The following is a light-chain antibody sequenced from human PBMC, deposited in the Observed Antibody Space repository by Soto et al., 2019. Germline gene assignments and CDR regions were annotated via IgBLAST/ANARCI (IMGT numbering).Light chain of an antibody. J-gene: IGLJ3*02. V-gene: IGLV1-40*01. CDR2: SNN. CDR3: QSFDNILSGRV. CDR1: NFNIGASYD. Sequence: QSVLTQPPSASGAPGQRVTISCTGSNFNIGASYDVHWYQQLPGTAPKLLISSNNNRPSGVPDRFSASKSGISASLAITGLQAEDEADYYCQSFDNILSGRVFGGGTKVTVL.